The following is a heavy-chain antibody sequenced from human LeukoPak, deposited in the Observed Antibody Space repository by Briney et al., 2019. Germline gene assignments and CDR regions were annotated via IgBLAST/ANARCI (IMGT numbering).Heavy chain of an antibody. CDR2: ISAYNGNT. D-gene: IGHD3-22*01. CDR3: ARADYYDSSGSHFDY. V-gene: IGHV1-18*01. Sequence: GASVKVSCKASGYTFTSYGISWVRQAPGQGLEWMGWISAYNGNTNYAQKLQGRVTMTTDTSTSTAYMELRSLRSDDTAVYYCARADYYDSSGSHFDYWGQGTLVTVSS. CDR1: GYTFTSYG. J-gene: IGHJ4*02.